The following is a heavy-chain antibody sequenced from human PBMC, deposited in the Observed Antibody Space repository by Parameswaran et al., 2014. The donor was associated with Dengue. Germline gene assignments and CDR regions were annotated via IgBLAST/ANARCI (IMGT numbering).Heavy chain of an antibody. CDR2: MNPNSGNT. V-gene: IGHV1-8*01. D-gene: IGHD2-2*01. Sequence: WVRQAPGQGLEWMGWMNPNSGNTGYAQKFQGRVTMTRNTSISTAYMELSSLRSEDTAVYYCARAPSSTSPYYYYMDVWGKGTTVTVSS. CDR3: ARAPSSTSPYYYYMDV. J-gene: IGHJ6*03.